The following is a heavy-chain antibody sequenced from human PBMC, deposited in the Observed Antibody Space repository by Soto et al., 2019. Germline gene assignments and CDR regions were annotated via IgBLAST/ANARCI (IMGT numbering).Heavy chain of an antibody. Sequence: QVQLQESGPGLVKPSGTLSLTCAVSGDSISSDKWWCWVRQPPGKGLEWIGEIHHSGRTNYNPSLKSRVTILVEKSKNQVSLERSSMTAADTAVYYCARGGDWQFDYWGQGTLVTVSS. CDR2: IHHSGRT. CDR1: GDSISSDKW. D-gene: IGHD2-21*02. CDR3: ARGGDWQFDY. J-gene: IGHJ4*02. V-gene: IGHV4-4*02.